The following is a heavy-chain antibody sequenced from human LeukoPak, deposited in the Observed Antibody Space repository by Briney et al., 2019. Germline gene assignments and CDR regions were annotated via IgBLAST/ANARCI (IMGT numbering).Heavy chain of an antibody. J-gene: IGHJ4*02. CDR1: GFTFSSYA. CDR3: ARDPAGGSYSDY. V-gene: IGHV3-30-3*01. Sequence: GGSLRLSCAASGFTFSSYAMHWVRQAPGKGLEWVAVISYDGSNKYYADSVKGRFTISRDNSKNTLYLQMNSLRAEDTAVYYRARDPAGGSYSDYWGQGTLVTVSS. CDR2: ISYDGSNK. D-gene: IGHD1-26*01.